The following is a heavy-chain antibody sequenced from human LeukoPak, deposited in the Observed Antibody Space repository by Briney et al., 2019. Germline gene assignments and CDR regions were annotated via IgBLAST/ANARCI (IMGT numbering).Heavy chain of an antibody. D-gene: IGHD3-10*01. CDR2: IYYSGST. J-gene: IGHJ5*02. V-gene: IGHV4-59*01. CDR3: ARGGYYGSGNDFRFDP. Sequence: SETLSLTCTVSGGSISSYYWSWIRQPPGKGLEWIAYIYYSGSTNYNPSLKSRVTISVDTSKNQFSLRLSSVTAADTAIYYCARGGYYGSGNDFRFDPWGQGTLVTVSS. CDR1: GGSISSYY.